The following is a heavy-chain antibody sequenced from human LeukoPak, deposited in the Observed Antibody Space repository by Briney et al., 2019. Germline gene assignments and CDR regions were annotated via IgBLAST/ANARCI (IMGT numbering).Heavy chain of an antibody. D-gene: IGHD6-19*01. V-gene: IGHV4-59*01. J-gene: IGHJ4*02. CDR1: GGYISGYH. CDR2: IYYSGSS. CDR3: ARRAVRSSGRDYYFDY. Sequence: KSSETLSLTCNVSGGYISGYHWSWLRQPPGKGLEWLGYIYYSGSSNYNPSLKSRVTISADTSKNQFSLKLSSVTAADTAVYYCARRAVRSSGRDYYFDYWGQGTLVTVSS.